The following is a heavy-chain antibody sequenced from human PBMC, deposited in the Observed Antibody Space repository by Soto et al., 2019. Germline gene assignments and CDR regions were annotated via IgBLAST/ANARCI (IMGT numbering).Heavy chain of an antibody. CDR1: GGSVRSTMAD. Sequence: SGTTYLTSAVCGGSVRSTMADGGWIRQPPGKGLEWVGSIYYLGNTYYNPSLGSRVTISVDTSKNQFSLKLRSVTAADTAVFYCAGLYPYESSGYHLNYWGQGALVTVSS. CDR2: IYYLGNT. CDR3: AGLYPYESSGYHLNY. V-gene: IGHV4-39*01. J-gene: IGHJ4*02. D-gene: IGHD3-22*01.